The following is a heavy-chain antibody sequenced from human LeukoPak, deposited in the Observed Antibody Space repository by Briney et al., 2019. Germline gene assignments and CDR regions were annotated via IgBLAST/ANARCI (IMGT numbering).Heavy chain of an antibody. Sequence: TTSETLSLTCAVYGGSFSDYYWNWIRQPPGKGLERIGEINHSGTTNYNPSLKSRVTISVDTSKNQFSLRLSSVTAADTAVYYCARGLRLPSRSTPAVPHVWGKGTTVTVSA. J-gene: IGHJ6*04. CDR1: GGSFSDYY. D-gene: IGHD2/OR15-2a*01. V-gene: IGHV4-34*01. CDR3: ARGLRLPSRSTPAVPHV. CDR2: INHSGTT.